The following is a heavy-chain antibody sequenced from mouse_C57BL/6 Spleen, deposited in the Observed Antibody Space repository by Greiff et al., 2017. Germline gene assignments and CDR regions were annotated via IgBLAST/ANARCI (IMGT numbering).Heavy chain of an antibody. Sequence: EVQLVESGGGLVKPGGSLKLSCAASGFTFSSYAMSWVRQTPEKRLEWVATISDGGSYTYYPDNVKGRFTISRDNAKNNLYLQMSLMKSEDTAMYCCAGDRADALAYWGQGTSVTVAS. V-gene: IGHV5-4*01. CDR3: AGDRADALAY. J-gene: IGHJ4*01. CDR2: ISDGGSYT. CDR1: GFTFSSYA.